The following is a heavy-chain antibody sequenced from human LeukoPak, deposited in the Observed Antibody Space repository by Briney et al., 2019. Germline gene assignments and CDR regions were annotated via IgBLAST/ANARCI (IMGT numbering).Heavy chain of an antibody. Sequence: GGSLRLSCAASGFTFDDYAMHWVRQAPGKGLEWVSGISWNSGSIGYADSVKGRFTISRDNAKNSLYLQMNSLRAEDTALYYCAKDKSSGSYYYYGMDVWGQGTTVTVSS. CDR3: AKDKSSGSYYYYGMDV. D-gene: IGHD1-26*01. CDR1: GFTFDDYA. V-gene: IGHV3-9*01. CDR2: ISWNSGSI. J-gene: IGHJ6*02.